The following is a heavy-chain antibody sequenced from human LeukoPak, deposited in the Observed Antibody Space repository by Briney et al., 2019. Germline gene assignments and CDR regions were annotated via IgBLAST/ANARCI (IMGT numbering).Heavy chain of an antibody. CDR2: IYYSGST. D-gene: IGHD3-22*01. CDR3: ARDRYYDSSGYLSRFDP. V-gene: IGHV4-59*01. CDR1: GGSISSYY. Sequence: SETLSLTCTVSGGSISSYYWSWIRQPPGKGLEWIGYIYYSGSTNYNPSLESRVTISVDTSKNQFSLKLSSVTAADTAVYYCARDRYYDSSGYLSRFDPWGQGTLVTVSS. J-gene: IGHJ5*02.